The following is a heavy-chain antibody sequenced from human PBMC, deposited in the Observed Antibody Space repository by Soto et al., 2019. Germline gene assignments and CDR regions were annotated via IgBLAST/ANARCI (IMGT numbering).Heavy chain of an antibody. CDR3: ARSRVVGATLVDRFDY. V-gene: IGHV3-11*01. D-gene: IGHD1-26*01. CDR1: GFTFSDYY. Sequence: GGSLRLSCAASGFTFSDYYMSWIRQAPGKGLEWVSYISSSGSTIYYADSVRGRFTISRDNAKNSLYLQMNSLRAEDTAVYYCARSRVVGATLVDRFDYWGQGTLVTVSP. CDR2: ISSSGSTI. J-gene: IGHJ4*02.